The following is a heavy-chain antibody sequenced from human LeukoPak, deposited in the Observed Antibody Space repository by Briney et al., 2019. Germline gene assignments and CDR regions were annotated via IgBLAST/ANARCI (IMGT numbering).Heavy chain of an antibody. CDR1: GGSISSGGYY. D-gene: IGHD3-10*01. CDR2: IYYSGST. Sequence: SETLSLTCTVSGGSISSGGYYWSWIRQHPGKGLEWIGYIYYSGSTYYNPSLKSRVTISVDTSKNQFSLKLSSVTAADTAVYYCARDMVRGSTAHDAFDIWGQGTMVTVSS. V-gene: IGHV4-31*03. J-gene: IGHJ3*02. CDR3: ARDMVRGSTAHDAFDI.